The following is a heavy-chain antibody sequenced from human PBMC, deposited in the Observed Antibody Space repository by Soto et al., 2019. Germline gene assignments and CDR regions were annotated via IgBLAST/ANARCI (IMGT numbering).Heavy chain of an antibody. J-gene: IGHJ2*01. Sequence: QVQLVESGGGVVQPGRSLRLSCAASGFTFSTYGMHWVRQAPGKGLEWVAVIWYDGSNKYYADSVKGRFTISRDNSKNTLYLQMNSLRAEDTAVYYCARASGSSDLCGRGTLVTVSS. V-gene: IGHV3-33*01. CDR3: ARASGSSDL. CDR1: GFTFSTYG. CDR2: IWYDGSNK.